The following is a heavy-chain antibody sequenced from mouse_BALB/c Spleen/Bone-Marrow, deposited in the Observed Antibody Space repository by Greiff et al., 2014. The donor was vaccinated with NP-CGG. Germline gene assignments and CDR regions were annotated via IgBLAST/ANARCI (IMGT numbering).Heavy chain of an antibody. CDR2: IFPGDGST. D-gene: IGHD2-4*01. CDR3: ARRVYYDYDGGAWFAY. Sequence: LVESGAELVKPGASVKLSCKASGYTFTSYDINWVRQRPEQGLEWIGWIFPGDGSTKYNEKFKGKATLTTDKSSSTAYMQLSRLTSEGSAVYFCARRVYYDYDGGAWFAYWGQGTLVTVSA. V-gene: IGHV1-85*01. J-gene: IGHJ3*01. CDR1: GYTFTSYD.